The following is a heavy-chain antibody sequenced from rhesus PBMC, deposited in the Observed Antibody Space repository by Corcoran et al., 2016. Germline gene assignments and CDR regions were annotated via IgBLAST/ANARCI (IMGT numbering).Heavy chain of an antibody. Sequence: QVQLQESGPGLVKPSETLSLTCAVLGGSISSSYYYWSWIRQAPGKGLEWIGYISYSGSTSYNPSLKSRVTISRDTSKNQFSLKLSSVTTADTAVYYCARHEWPDDAFDFWGQGLRVTVSS. J-gene: IGHJ3*01. V-gene: IGHV4-122*02. D-gene: IGHD2-33*01. CDR3: ARHEWPDDAFDF. CDR2: ISYSGST. CDR1: GGSISSSYYY.